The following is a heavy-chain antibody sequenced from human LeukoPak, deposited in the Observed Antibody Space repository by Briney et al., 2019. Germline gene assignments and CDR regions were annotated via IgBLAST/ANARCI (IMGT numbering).Heavy chain of an antibody. CDR1: GYTFTSYA. D-gene: IGHD7-27*01. V-gene: IGHV1-3*01. CDR3: ARAGWGLGY. CDR2: INAGNGST. Sequence: ASVKVSCKASGYTFTSYAMHWVRQAPGQRLEWMGWINAGNGSTKYSQKFQGRVTITRDTSASTAYMELSSLRSEDTAVYYCARAGWGLGYWGQGTLVTVSS. J-gene: IGHJ4*02.